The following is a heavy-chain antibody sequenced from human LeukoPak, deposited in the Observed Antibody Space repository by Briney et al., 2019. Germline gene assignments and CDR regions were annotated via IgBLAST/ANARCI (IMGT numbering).Heavy chain of an antibody. CDR3: ARHWIRPSVSVLEWLLQPPYFDY. D-gene: IGHD3-3*01. CDR1: GGSISSYY. CDR2: IYYSGST. Sequence: SETLSLTCTVSGGSISSYYWSWIRQPPGKGLEWIGYIYYSGSTNYNPSLKSRVTISVDTSKNQFSLKLSSVTAADTAVYYCARHWIRPSVSVLEWLLQPPYFDYWGQGTLVTVSS. V-gene: IGHV4-59*08. J-gene: IGHJ4*02.